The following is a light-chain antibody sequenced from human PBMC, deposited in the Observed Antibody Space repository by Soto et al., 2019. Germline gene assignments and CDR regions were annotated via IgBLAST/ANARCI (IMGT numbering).Light chain of an antibody. CDR3: SSYTSSSTLV. CDR2: EVT. Sequence: QSVLTQPASVSGSPGQPITISCTGTSGDIGGYNYVSWYQQHPGKAPKLLISEVTNRPSGVSNRFSGSKSGNTASLTISGLQAEDEADYYCSSYTSSSTLVFGGGTKLTVL. V-gene: IGLV2-14*01. J-gene: IGLJ2*01. CDR1: SGDIGGYNY.